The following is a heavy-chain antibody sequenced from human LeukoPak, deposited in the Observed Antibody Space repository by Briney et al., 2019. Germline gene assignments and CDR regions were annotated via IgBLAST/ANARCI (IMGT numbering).Heavy chain of an antibody. CDR3: ARVPPFIIGTTFFGY. Sequence: RRSLRLSSAASGFTFSSYSIDWVRQATGEGLDWGSSISTSSNYIYCADSVKGRFTISRDNAKNSLYLQMNSVRAEDTAVYYCARVPPFIIGTTFFGYWGQGSLVTVSS. V-gene: IGHV3-21*01. CDR2: ISTSSNYI. D-gene: IGHD1-20*01. CDR1: GFTFSSYS. J-gene: IGHJ4*02.